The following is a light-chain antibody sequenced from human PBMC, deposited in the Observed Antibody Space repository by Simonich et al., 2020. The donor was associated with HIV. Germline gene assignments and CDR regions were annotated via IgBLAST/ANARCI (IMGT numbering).Light chain of an antibody. CDR2: DVS. CDR3: SSYTSSSTLV. J-gene: IGLJ3*02. V-gene: IGLV2-14*03. Sequence: QSALTQPASVSGSPGQSITISCTGTSSDIGGYNYVSWYLQHPGKAPKLRIYDVSKRPSVVANRFSGSKSCNTASLTISGLQAEDESDYYCSSYTSSSTLVFGGGTKLTVL. CDR1: SSDIGGYNY.